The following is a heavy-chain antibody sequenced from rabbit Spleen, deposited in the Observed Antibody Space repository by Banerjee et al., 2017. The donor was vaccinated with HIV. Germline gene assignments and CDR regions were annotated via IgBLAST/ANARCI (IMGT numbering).Heavy chain of an antibody. J-gene: IGHJ4*01. CDR1: GFSFSSSYY. D-gene: IGHD4-2*01. V-gene: IGHV1S45*01. Sequence: QEQLEESGGDLVKPEGSLTLTCTASGFSFSSSYYMCWVRQAPGKGLEWIACIYVGSRDTTYYASWAKGRFTISKTPSTTVTLQMTSLTAADTATYFCARDAAGREDFNLWGQGTLVTVS. CDR2: IYVGSRDTT. CDR3: ARDAAGREDFNL.